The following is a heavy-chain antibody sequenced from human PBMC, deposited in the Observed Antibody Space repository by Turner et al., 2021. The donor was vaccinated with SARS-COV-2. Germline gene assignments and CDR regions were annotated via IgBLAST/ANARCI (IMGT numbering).Heavy chain of an antibody. J-gene: IGHJ6*02. CDR3: ARDLLAYGMDV. V-gene: IGHV3-53*04. CDR2: IYSGGST. CDR1: GVTVSSNY. D-gene: IGHD3-3*02. Sequence: EVQLVESGGGLVQPGGSLSLSCAASGVTVSSNYMSWVRQAPGKGLEWVSIIYSGGSTLYAESLKDRFTISRHNYKNTLYLQMNSLRAEDTAVYYCARDLLAYGMDVWGQGTTVTVSS.